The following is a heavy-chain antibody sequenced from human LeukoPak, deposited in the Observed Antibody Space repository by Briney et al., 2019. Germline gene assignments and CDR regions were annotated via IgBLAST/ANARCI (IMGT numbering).Heavy chain of an antibody. CDR2: ISSTGSYI. D-gene: IGHD3-10*01. Sequence: GGSLRLSCAASGFTFSSYSMNWVRQAPGKGLEWVSSISSTGSYIYFADSVKGRFTFSRDNAKNSLYLQMNSLRVEDTAVYYCARDRGSGHASDYWGQGTLVTVSS. V-gene: IGHV3-21*01. J-gene: IGHJ4*02. CDR1: GFTFSSYS. CDR3: ARDRGSGHASDY.